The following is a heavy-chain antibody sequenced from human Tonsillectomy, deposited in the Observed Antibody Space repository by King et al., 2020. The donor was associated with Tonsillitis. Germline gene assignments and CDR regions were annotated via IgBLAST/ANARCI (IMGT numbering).Heavy chain of an antibody. CDR2: IKQDGSEQ. D-gene: IGHD2-8*01. CDR1: GFSFSSYW. V-gene: IGHV3-7*03. Sequence: VQLVESGGGLVQPGGSLRLSCAASGFSFSSYWVNWVRQAPGKGLEWVANIKQDGSEQNYVDSVRGRFTISRDNAKNSLFLQMNSLRAEDTAVYYCARDRGLMVNYYYGMDGWGQGTTVTVSS. J-gene: IGHJ6*02. CDR3: ARDRGLMVNYYYGMDG.